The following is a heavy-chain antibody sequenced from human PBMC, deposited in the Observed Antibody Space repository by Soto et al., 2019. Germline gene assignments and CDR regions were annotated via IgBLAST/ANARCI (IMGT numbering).Heavy chain of an antibody. CDR3: TTAATTVTTIDF. CDR1: GFTFSNAW. D-gene: IGHD4-17*01. J-gene: IGHJ4*02. Sequence: EVHLVESGGGLVKPGGSLRLSCAVSGFTFSNAWMSWVRQAPGKGLEWVGRIKRKTDGGTTDYAAPVKGRFTISRDESKNTLYLQMNGVETEDTAVYYCTTAATTVTTIDFWGQGTLVTVSS. CDR2: IKRKTDGGTT. V-gene: IGHV3-15*01.